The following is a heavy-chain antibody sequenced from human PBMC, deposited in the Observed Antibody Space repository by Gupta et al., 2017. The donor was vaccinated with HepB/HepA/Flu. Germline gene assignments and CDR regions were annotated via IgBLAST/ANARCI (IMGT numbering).Heavy chain of an antibody. CDR3: ARDRPVKSASYSLFDP. D-gene: IGHD3-16*01. J-gene: IGHJ5*02. V-gene: IGHV3-7*01. CDR1: GLTFSSYW. Sequence: EVQLVESGGGLVKPGGSLRLSCAASGLTFSSYWMSWVRQAPGKGREWVANIKQDGSEKNFVDSVKGRFTISRDNAKNSLYLQMNSLRVEDTAVYYCARDRPVKSASYSLFDPWGQGTLVTVSS. CDR2: IKQDGSEK.